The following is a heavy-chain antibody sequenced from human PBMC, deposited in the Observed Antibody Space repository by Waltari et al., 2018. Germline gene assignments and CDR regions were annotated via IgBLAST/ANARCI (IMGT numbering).Heavy chain of an antibody. CDR2: INHSGST. J-gene: IGHJ4*02. CDR3: ARGANYGDYEGIDY. CDR1: GGSFSGYY. Sequence: QVQLQQWGAGLLKPSEPLSLTCAVYGGSFSGYYSTWIRQPPGKGLEWIGEINHSGSTNYNPALKSRVTISVDTSKNQFSLKLSSVTAADTAVYYCARGANYGDYEGIDYWGQGTLVTVSS. V-gene: IGHV4-34*01. D-gene: IGHD4-17*01.